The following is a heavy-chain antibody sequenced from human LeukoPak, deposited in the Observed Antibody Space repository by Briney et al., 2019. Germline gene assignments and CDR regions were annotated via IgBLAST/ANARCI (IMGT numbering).Heavy chain of an antibody. J-gene: IGHJ4*02. CDR2: FDPEAGET. V-gene: IGHV1-24*01. D-gene: IGHD1-26*01. CDR1: GYTLTELS. CDR3: ATYVYSGSYFDY. Sequence: ASVKVSCKVSGYTLTELSMHWVRQAPGKGLEWRGGFDPEAGETIYAQKFQGRVTMTEDTSTDTAYMEQSSLRSQDTAVYYYATYVYSGSYFDYWGQGTLVTVSS.